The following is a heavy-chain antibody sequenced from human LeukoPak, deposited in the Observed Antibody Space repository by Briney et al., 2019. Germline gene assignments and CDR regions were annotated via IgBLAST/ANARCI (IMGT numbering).Heavy chain of an antibody. D-gene: IGHD5-12*01. J-gene: IGHJ4*02. CDR2: IYSGGST. CDR1: GFTVSSNY. Sequence: PGGSLRLSCAASGFTVSSNYMSWVRQAPGKGLEWVSVIYSGGSTYYADYVKGRFTISRDNSKNTLYLQMNSLRAEDTAVYYCARGIDRGYGENWGQGTLVTVSS. V-gene: IGHV3-66*01. CDR3: ARGIDRGYGEN.